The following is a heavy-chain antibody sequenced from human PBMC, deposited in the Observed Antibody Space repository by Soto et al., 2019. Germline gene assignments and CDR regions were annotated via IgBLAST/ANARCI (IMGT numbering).Heavy chain of an antibody. CDR3: ARSHYYDSRGVFFDY. CDR2: IYSGGST. V-gene: IGHV3-66*01. CDR1: GFTVSSNY. D-gene: IGHD3-22*01. Sequence: PGGSLRLSCAASGFTVSSNYMSWVRQAPGKGLEWVSVIYSGGSTYYADSVKGRFTISRDNSKNTLYLQMNSLRAEDTAVYYCARSHYYDSRGVFFDYWGQGTLVTVSS. J-gene: IGHJ4*02.